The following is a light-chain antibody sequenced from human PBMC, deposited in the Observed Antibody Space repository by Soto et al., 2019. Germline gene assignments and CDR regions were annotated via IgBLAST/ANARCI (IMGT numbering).Light chain of an antibody. CDR3: QQSNSTPTWM. CDR1: QSITTY. J-gene: IGKJ1*01. Sequence: DIQMTQSPSSLSASVGDRVSITCRASQSITTYLNWYQQRPGKAPKLLIYAATSLQSGVPSRFSGSGSGTDFTLTISSLQPEDFATYYCQQSNSTPTWMFGQGTKVDIK. CDR2: AAT. V-gene: IGKV1-39*01.